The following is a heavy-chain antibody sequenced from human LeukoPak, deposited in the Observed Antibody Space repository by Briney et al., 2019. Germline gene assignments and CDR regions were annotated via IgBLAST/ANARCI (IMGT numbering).Heavy chain of an antibody. J-gene: IGHJ4*02. D-gene: IGHD3-22*01. Sequence: SETLSLTCTVSGGSISSGGYYWSWIRQHPGKGLEWIGYIYYSGSTYYNPSLKSRVTISVDTSKNQFSLKLSSVTGADTAVYYCAKGRITMIVVVPDYWGQGTLVTVSS. CDR1: GGSISSGGYY. CDR3: AKGRITMIVVVPDY. V-gene: IGHV4-31*03. CDR2: IYYSGST.